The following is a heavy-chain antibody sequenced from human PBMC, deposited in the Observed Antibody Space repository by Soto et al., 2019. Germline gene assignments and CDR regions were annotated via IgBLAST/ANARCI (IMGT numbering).Heavy chain of an antibody. CDR2: IYSGGTT. J-gene: IGHJ4*02. Sequence: EVQLMESGGGLVQPGGSLRLSCAASGLSASSNYMSWVRQAPGRGREWVSVIYSGGTTHYADSVKGRFTISRDNSKNTLYLQMNSLRAEDTAVYYCARDGPYGDYGYFDYWGQGTLVTVSS. CDR3: ARDGPYGDYGYFDY. D-gene: IGHD4-17*01. CDR1: GLSASSNY. V-gene: IGHV3-66*01.